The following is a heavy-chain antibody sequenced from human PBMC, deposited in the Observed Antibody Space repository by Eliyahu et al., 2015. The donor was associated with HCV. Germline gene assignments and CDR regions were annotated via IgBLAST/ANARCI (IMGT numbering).Heavy chain of an antibody. CDR1: GFTFGSYA. V-gene: IGHV3-23*01. J-gene: IGHJ4*02. CDR3: AGALQHLVVEAN. Sequence: EVQLLESGGGLVQPGGSLRLSCAASGFTFGSYAMTWVRQAPGKGLEWVSGVSRSGDSTYYADSVKGRFTISRDNSKNKLYLQMNSVTAEDTAVYYCAGALQHLVVEANWGQGTLVTVSS. D-gene: IGHD6-13*01. CDR2: VSRSGDST.